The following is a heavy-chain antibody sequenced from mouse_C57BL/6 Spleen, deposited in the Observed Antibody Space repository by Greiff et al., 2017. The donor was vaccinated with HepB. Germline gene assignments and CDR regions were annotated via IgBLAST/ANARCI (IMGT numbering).Heavy chain of an antibody. CDR1: GFTFTDYY. CDR3: ARYRAYDGYYVYYAMDY. V-gene: IGHV7-3*01. CDR2: IRNKANGYTT. Sequence: DVMLVESGGGLVQPGGSLSLSCAASGFTFTDYYMSWVRQPPGKALEWLGFIRNKANGYTTEYSASVKGRFTISRDNSQSILYLQMNALRAEDSATYYCARYRAYDGYYVYYAMDYWGQGTSVTVSS. D-gene: IGHD2-3*01. J-gene: IGHJ4*01.